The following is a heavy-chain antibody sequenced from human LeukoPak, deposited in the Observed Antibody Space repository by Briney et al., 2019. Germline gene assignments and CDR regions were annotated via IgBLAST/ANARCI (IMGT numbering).Heavy chain of an antibody. CDR3: ARGVDTAMVTFIFQH. Sequence: PGGPLRLSCAASGFTFSDYYMSWIRQAPGKGLEWVSYISSSGSTIYYADSVKGRFTISRDNAKNSLYLQMNSLRAEDTAVYYCARGVDTAMVTFIFQHWGQGTLVTVSS. CDR2: ISSSGSTI. J-gene: IGHJ1*01. V-gene: IGHV3-11*01. CDR1: GFTFSDYY. D-gene: IGHD5-18*01.